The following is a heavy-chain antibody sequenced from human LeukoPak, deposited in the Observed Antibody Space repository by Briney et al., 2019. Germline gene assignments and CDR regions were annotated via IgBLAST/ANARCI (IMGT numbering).Heavy chain of an antibody. J-gene: IGHJ4*02. Sequence: GGSPRLSCAASGFTFTTYALSWVRQAPGKGLEWVSSISGSSAVIDYADSVKGRFIISRDNSENTIYLQMNSLRAEDTAVYYCTRGRQLWEYWGQGTLVTVSS. D-gene: IGHD1-26*01. CDR3: TRGRQLWEY. CDR2: ISGSSAVI. V-gene: IGHV3-23*01. CDR1: GFTFTTYA.